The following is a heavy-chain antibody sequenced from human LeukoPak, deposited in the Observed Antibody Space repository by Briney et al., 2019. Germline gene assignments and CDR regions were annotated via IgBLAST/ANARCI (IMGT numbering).Heavy chain of an antibody. Sequence: GGSLRLSCAASGFTFSSYAMSWVRQAPGKGLEWVSAISGSGGSTYYADSVKGRFTISRDNSKNTLYLQMNSLRAEDTAVYYCANAQYDFWGGYYTYYYYYGMDVWGQGTTVTVSS. CDR1: GFTFSSYA. D-gene: IGHD3-3*01. CDR2: ISGSGGST. CDR3: ANAQYDFWGGYYTYYYYYGMDV. J-gene: IGHJ6*02. V-gene: IGHV3-23*01.